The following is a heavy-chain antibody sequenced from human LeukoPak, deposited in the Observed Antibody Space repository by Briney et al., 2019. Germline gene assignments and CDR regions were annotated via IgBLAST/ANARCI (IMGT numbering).Heavy chain of an antibody. V-gene: IGHV3-11*04. CDR2: ISKNGKTI. CDR1: GFNVSSNY. CDR3: ARDTYYYDSSGSYFDY. J-gene: IGHJ4*02. D-gene: IGHD3-22*01. Sequence: GGSLRLPCAASGFNVSSNYMSWVRQAPGKGVEWLSYISKNGKTIYYADSVKGRLTISRDNAKNSLYLQMNSLRAEDTAVYYCARDTYYYDSSGSYFDYWGQGTLVTVYS.